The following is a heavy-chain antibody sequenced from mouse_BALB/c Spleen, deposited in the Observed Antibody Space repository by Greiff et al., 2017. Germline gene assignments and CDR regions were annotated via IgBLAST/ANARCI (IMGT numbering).Heavy chain of an antibody. CDR1: GYTFTSYY. CDR2: INPSNGGT. V-gene: IGHV1S81*02. Sequence: VQLHQSGAELVKPGASVKLSCKASGYTFTSYYMYWVKQRPGQGLEWIGEINPSNGGTNFNEKFKSKATLTVDKSSSTAYMQLSSLTSEDSAVYYCTRLTTVADWYFDVWGAGTTVTVSS. D-gene: IGHD1-1*01. CDR3: TRLTTVADWYFDV. J-gene: IGHJ1*01.